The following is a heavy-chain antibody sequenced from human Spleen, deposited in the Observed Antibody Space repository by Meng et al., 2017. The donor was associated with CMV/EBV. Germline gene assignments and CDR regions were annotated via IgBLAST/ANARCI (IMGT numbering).Heavy chain of an antibody. CDR2: FSYSGIT. CDR3: ARILKDRVTIPNFSWTTYYYAMDV. CDR1: Y. J-gene: IGHJ6*02. V-gene: IGHV4-39*07. Sequence: YWGWLRQPPGKGLAWIATFSYSGITYYSPSLKSRVTISGDTAKNQFSLTVSSVTAADTAVYYCARILKDRVTIPNFSWTTYYYAMDVWGQGTMVTVSS. D-gene: IGHD2-21*01.